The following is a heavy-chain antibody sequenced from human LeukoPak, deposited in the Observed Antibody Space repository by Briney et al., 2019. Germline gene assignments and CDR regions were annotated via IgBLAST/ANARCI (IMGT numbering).Heavy chain of an antibody. CDR2: IYSGGST. Sequence: GRSLRLSCVASGFTFGIYGMRWVRQAPGKGLEWVSVIYSGGSTYYADSVKGRFTISRDNSKNTLYLQMNSLRAEDTAVYYCARDRTYCSSTSCYNHAFDIWGQGTMVTVSS. CDR1: GFTFGIYG. D-gene: IGHD2-2*02. CDR3: ARDRTYCSSTSCYNHAFDI. V-gene: IGHV3-66*02. J-gene: IGHJ3*02.